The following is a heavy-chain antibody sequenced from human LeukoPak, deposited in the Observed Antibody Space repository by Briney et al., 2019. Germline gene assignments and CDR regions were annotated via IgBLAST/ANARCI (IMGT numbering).Heavy chain of an antibody. CDR2: ISGDGRST. J-gene: IGHJ4*02. CDR3: ASFYYDPTGH. Sequence: GGSLRLSCVASGFTFSRDWMHWVRQAPGKGLVWVSRISGDGRSTSYADSVKGRFIISRDNAKKTLYLQMNSLRAEDTAVYYCASFYYDPTGHWGQGTLVTVSS. V-gene: IGHV3-74*01. CDR1: GFTFSRDW. D-gene: IGHD3-22*01.